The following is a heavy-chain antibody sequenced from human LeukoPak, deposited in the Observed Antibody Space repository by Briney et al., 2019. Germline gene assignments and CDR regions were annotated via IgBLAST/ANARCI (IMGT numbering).Heavy chain of an antibody. Sequence: ASVKVSCKVSGYTLTELSMHWVRQAPGKGLEWMGGFDPEDGETIYAQKFQGRVTITADESTSTAYMELSSLRSEDTAVYYCARAPLWSGYSDYYYGMDVWGQGTTVTVSS. J-gene: IGHJ6*02. CDR1: GYTLTELS. CDR3: ARAPLWSGYSDYYYGMDV. CDR2: FDPEDGET. D-gene: IGHD3-3*01. V-gene: IGHV1-24*01.